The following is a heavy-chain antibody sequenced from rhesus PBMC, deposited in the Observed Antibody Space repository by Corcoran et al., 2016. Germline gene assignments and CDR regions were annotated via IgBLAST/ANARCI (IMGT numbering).Heavy chain of an antibody. J-gene: IGHJ6*01. Sequence: EVQLVQSGAEVKRPGESLKISCKTSGYSFTSYWISWVRQMPGKGLEWMGAIVPSDSDTRYTPSCQGQVTISADQSISTAYLQWSRLKASDTATYYCAKDRNWNYGLDSWGQGVVVTVSS. V-gene: IGHV5-20*01. CDR2: IVPSDSDT. CDR1: GYSFTSYW. CDR3: AKDRNWNYGLDS. D-gene: IGHD1-26*01.